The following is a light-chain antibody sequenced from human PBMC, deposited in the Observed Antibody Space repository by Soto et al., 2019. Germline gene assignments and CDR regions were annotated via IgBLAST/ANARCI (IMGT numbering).Light chain of an antibody. V-gene: IGKV3-15*01. CDR2: GAS. Sequence: EIVMTQSPATMSVSTGDRATLSCRASQSVSSNLAWYQQKPGQAPRPHIYGASTRATGIPARFSGRGSGTEFTLTISSLQSEDFAVYYCQQYNNWRITFGGGTKVEIK. CDR1: QSVSSN. J-gene: IGKJ4*01. CDR3: QQYNNWRIT.